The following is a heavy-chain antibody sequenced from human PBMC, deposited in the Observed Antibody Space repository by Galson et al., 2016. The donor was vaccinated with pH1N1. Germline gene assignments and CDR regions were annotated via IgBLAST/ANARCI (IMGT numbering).Heavy chain of an antibody. CDR3: ARDYYYYYGMDV. CDR2: ITTSGDSS. CDR1: GFTFSGFE. Sequence: SLRLSCAASGFTFSGFEMNWVRQAPGKGLEWISYITTSGDSSYYADSVKGRFTISRDNAKNSLYLQMNSQRVEDTAVYYCARDYYYYYGMDVWGQGTTVTVSS. V-gene: IGHV3-48*03. J-gene: IGHJ6*02.